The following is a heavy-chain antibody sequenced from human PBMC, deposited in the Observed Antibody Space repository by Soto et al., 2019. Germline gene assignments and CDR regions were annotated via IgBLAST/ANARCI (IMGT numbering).Heavy chain of an antibody. CDR2: IDAYNGNT. J-gene: IGHJ6*02. D-gene: IGHD6-25*01. V-gene: IGHV1-18*01. CDR1: GYTFSNCG. CDR3: ARDRSIAASQFTMDV. Sequence: ASVKVCCKASGYTFSNCGSVWVRQAPGQGLEWMGRIDAYNGNTKYGQKFQGRVTMTTDTSTTTASMELRSLSSDDTAVYYCARDRSIAASQFTMDVWGQGTTVTVSS.